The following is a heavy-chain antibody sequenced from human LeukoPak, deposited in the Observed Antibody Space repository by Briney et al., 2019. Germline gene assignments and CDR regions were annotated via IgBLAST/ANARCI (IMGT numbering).Heavy chain of an antibody. D-gene: IGHD5-18*01. J-gene: IGHJ4*02. V-gene: IGHV4-39*07. CDR1: GGSISSSSYY. CDR2: IYYSGST. CDR3: ARASYGPSLDY. Sequence: PSETLSLTCTVSGGSISSSSYYWGWIRQPPGKGLEWIGSIYYSGSTYYNPSLKSRVTISVDRSKNQFSLKLSSVTAADTAVYYCARASYGPSLDYWGQGTLVTVSS.